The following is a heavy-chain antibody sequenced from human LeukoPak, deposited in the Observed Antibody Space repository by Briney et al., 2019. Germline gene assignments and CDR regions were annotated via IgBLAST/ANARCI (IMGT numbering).Heavy chain of an antibody. Sequence: SVKDSCKASGGTFSSYAISWVRQAPGQGLEWMGGIIPIFGTANYAQKFQGRVTITADESTSTAYMELSSLRSEDTAVYYCARVSTPYDSSGYFDYWGQGTLVTVSS. V-gene: IGHV1-69*13. CDR1: GGTFSSYA. CDR2: IIPIFGTA. CDR3: ARVSTPYDSSGYFDY. J-gene: IGHJ4*02. D-gene: IGHD3-22*01.